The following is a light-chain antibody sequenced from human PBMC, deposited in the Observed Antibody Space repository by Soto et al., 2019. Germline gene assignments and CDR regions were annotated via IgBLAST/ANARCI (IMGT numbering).Light chain of an antibody. J-gene: IGKJ5*01. CDR1: QGISSW. CDR3: QQRHMWPIT. V-gene: IGKV1-12*01. Sequence: IHRTHSPSSVSASVVYRVTITFRASQGISSWLAWYQQKPGKAPKLLIYAASSLQSGVPSRFSGSGSGTDFTLTISSLQPEDSAVYYCQQRHMWPITFGQGTRLEIK. CDR2: AAS.